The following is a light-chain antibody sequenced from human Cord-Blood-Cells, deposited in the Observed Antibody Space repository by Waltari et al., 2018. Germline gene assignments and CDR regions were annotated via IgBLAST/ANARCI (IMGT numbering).Light chain of an antibody. CDR1: QSVSSY. J-gene: IGKJ4*01. CDR2: DAS. V-gene: IGKV3-11*01. Sequence: EIVLTQSPATLSLSPGDRATLSCRASQSVSSYLAWYQQKPGQAPRLLIYDASNRATGIPARFSGSGSGTDFTLTISSLEPEDFAVYDCQQRSNWPPTFGGGTKVEIK. CDR3: QQRSNWPPT.